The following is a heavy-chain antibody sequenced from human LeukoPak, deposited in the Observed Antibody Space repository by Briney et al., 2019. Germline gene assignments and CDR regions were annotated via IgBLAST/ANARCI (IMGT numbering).Heavy chain of an antibody. D-gene: IGHD1-1*01. J-gene: IGHJ6*03. CDR2: ISSSGSTI. Sequence: PGGSLRLSCAASGFTFSSYEMNWVRQAPGKGLEWVSYISSSGSTIYYTDSVKGRFTISRDNAKNSLYLQMNSLRAEDTAVYYCARVRTRYNWNDRDFYYYYMDVWGKGTTVTISS. V-gene: IGHV3-48*03. CDR1: GFTFSSYE. CDR3: ARVRTRYNWNDRDFYYYYMDV.